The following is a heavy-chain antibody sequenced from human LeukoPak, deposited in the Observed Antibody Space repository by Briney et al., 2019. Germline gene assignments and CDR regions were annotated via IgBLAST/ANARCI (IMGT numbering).Heavy chain of an antibody. D-gene: IGHD3-10*01. Sequence: PGESLKISCGASGFSFSSYWMHWVRQAPGKGLMWVSRVNNDGSSTTYADSVEGRFTISRDNARNTLYLQMNSLRAEDTAVYYCARGSYPYYFDYWGQGTLVTVSS. CDR3: ARGSYPYYFDY. V-gene: IGHV3-74*01. CDR2: VNNDGSST. J-gene: IGHJ4*02. CDR1: GFSFSSYW.